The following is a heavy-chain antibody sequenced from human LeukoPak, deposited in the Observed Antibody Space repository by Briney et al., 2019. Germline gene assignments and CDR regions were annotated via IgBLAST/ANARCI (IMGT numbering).Heavy chain of an antibody. CDR3: AKRVAASSGANDY. J-gene: IGHJ4*02. CDR1: GFTFDDYG. CDR2: ISATGGST. D-gene: IGHD5-18*01. Sequence: GGSLRLSCAASGFTFDDYGMSWVRQAPGKGLEWVSAISATGGSTYYADSVKGRFTISRDNSKDTLYLQMNSLRAEDTAVYYCAKRVAASSGANDYWGKGTLVTVSS. V-gene: IGHV3-23*01.